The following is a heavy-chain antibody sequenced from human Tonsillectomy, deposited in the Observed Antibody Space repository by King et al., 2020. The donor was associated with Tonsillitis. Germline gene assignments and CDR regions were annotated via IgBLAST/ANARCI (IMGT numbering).Heavy chain of an antibody. J-gene: IGHJ6*02. CDR1: GYSIINGYY. V-gene: IGHV4-38-2*01. D-gene: IGHD3-10*01. CDR3: ASDSNYYASGWRHYYYYVMDV. CDR2: IYHSGST. Sequence: VQLQESGPGLVKPSETLSLTCAVSGYSIINGYYWGWIRQPPGKGLEWIGNIYHSGSTYYNPSLKSRVTISVDTSKNQFALNLTSVTAADTAVYYYASDSNYYASGWRHYYYYVMDVWGQGTTVTVSS.